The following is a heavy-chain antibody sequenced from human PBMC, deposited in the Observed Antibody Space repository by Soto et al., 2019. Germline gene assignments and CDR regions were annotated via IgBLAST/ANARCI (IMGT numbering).Heavy chain of an antibody. J-gene: IGHJ4*02. Sequence: QVQLVQSGAEVKKPGASVKVSCKASGYTFTSYYMHWVRQAPGQGLEWMGIINPSGGSTSYAQKFQGRVTMTRDTSTSTVYMELSSLRSEDPAVYYCAYSSGWIPFDYWGQGTLVTVSS. V-gene: IGHV1-46*03. CDR3: AYSSGWIPFDY. D-gene: IGHD6-19*01. CDR2: INPSGGST. CDR1: GYTFTSYY.